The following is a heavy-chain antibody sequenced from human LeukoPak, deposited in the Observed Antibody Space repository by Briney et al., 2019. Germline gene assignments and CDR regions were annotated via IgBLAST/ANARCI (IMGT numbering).Heavy chain of an antibody. V-gene: IGHV4-59*01. J-gene: IGHJ5*02. D-gene: IGHD5-24*01. Sequence: PSETLSLTCTVSGGSISTYYWNWIRQPPGKGLEWIGYIYYSGSTNYNPSLKSRVTISVDTSKNQFSLKLSSVTAADTAVYYCARNLDGYRRNNWFDPWGQGTLVTVSS. CDR2: IYYSGST. CDR1: GGSISTYY. CDR3: ARNLDGYRRNNWFDP.